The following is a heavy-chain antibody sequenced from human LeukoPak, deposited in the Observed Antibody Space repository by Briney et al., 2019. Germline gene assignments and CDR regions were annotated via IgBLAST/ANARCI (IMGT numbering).Heavy chain of an antibody. CDR2: MNPNSGNT. CDR1: GYTFTSYD. J-gene: IGHJ5*02. D-gene: IGHD2-2*01. V-gene: IGHV1-8*01. CDR3: ARSGSTLISWFDP. Sequence: GASVKLSCKASGYTFTSYDINWVRQATGQGLEWMGWMNPNSGNTGYAQKFQGRVTMTRNTSISTAYMELSSLRSEDTAVYYCARSGSTLISWFDPWGQGTLVTVSS.